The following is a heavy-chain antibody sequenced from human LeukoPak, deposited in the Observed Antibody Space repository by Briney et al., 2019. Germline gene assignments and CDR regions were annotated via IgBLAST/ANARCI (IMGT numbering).Heavy chain of an antibody. Sequence: GGSLRLSCAASGFTFSSYAMSWVRQAPGKGLEWVSAISGSGGSTYYADSVKGRFTISRDNSKNTLCLQMNSLRAEDTAVYYCAKVTNYYDSSGYSAYKDYWGQGTLVTVSS. CDR2: ISGSGGST. CDR1: GFTFSSYA. CDR3: AKVTNYYDSSGYSAYKDY. D-gene: IGHD3-22*01. V-gene: IGHV3-23*01. J-gene: IGHJ4*02.